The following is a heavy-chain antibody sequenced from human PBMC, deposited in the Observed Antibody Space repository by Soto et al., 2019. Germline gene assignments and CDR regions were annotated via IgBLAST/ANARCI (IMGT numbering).Heavy chain of an antibody. Sequence: SLTXXVXGGSXSGYYWSXXRXPPXXXLXWIGEINHSGSPNYNPSLKSRVTISVDTSKNQFSLKLSSVTAADTAVYYCARGNYDYIWGSYRYTLDAFDIWGQGTMVTVSS. CDR3: ARGNYDYIWGSYRYTLDAFDI. D-gene: IGHD3-16*02. V-gene: IGHV4-34*01. J-gene: IGHJ3*02. CDR2: INHSGSP. CDR1: GGSXSGYY.